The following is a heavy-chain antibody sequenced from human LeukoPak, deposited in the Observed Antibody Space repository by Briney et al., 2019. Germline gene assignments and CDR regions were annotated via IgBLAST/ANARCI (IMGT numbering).Heavy chain of an antibody. Sequence: SETLSLTCTVSGGSISSYYWSWIRQPPGKGLEWIGYIYYSGSTNYNPSLKSQVTISVDTSKNQFSLKLSSVTAADTAVYYCASSEGTVDAFDIWGQGTMVTVSS. CDR3: ASSEGTVDAFDI. D-gene: IGHD3-10*01. V-gene: IGHV4-59*08. J-gene: IGHJ3*02. CDR2: IYYSGST. CDR1: GGSISSYY.